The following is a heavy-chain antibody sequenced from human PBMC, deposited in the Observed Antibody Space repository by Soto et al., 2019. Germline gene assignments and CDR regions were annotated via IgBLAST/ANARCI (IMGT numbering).Heavy chain of an antibody. CDR2: ISSDGSYQ. CDR3: AKAVEPKQRGLFDT. CDR1: GFTFSSYA. Sequence: QVQLVEAGGGVVQPGRSLRLSCTASGFTFSSYAMHWVRQAPGKGLEWVAVISSDGSYQDHADSVKGRFTISRHCFKNTLYLQVNSMRIDDKDVYYCAKAVEPKQRGLFDTWGQGDMVT. V-gene: IGHV3-30*18. D-gene: IGHD1-1*01. J-gene: IGHJ5*02.